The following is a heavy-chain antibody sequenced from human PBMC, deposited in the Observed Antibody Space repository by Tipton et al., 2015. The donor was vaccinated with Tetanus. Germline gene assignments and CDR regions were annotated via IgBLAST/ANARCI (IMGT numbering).Heavy chain of an antibody. CDR1: GHSVSSTNW. CDR3: ARKTDGPFPFDD. V-gene: IGHV4-28*01. D-gene: IGHD2-8*01. Sequence: TLSLTCSVSGHSVSSTNWWGWIRQPPGKGLEWIGYIYYSGRTYYNPSLKSRVTMSVDTSKNQFSLELSSVTAVDTAVYYCARKTDGPFPFDDWGQGTLVTVSS. CDR2: IYYSGRT. J-gene: IGHJ4*02.